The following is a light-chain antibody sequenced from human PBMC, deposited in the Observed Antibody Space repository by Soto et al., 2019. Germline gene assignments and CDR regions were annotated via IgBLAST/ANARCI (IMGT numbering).Light chain of an antibody. Sequence: IQMTQSPSSLSASVGARATITCRASQSISSYLNWYQQKPGKAPKLLIYAASSLQSGVPSRFSGSGSGTDFTLTISSLQPEDFATYYCLQDYNYPYTFGQGTKVDIK. CDR3: LQDYNYPYT. CDR2: AAS. V-gene: IGKV1-6*01. J-gene: IGKJ2*01. CDR1: QSISSY.